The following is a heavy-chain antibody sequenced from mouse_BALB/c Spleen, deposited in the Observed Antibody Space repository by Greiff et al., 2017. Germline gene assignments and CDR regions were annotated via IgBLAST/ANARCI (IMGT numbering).Heavy chain of an antibody. CDR2: IDPETGGT. D-gene: IGHD2-10*02. J-gene: IGHJ2*01. CDR1: GYTFTDYE. V-gene: IGHV1-15*01. Sequence: QVQLKQSGAELVRPGASVTLSCKASGYTFTDYEMHWVKQTPVHGLEWIGAIDPETGGTAYNQKFKGKATLTADRSSSTAYMELRSLTSEDSAVYYCTRGRYGNYGDWGQGTTLTVSS. CDR3: TRGRYGNYGD.